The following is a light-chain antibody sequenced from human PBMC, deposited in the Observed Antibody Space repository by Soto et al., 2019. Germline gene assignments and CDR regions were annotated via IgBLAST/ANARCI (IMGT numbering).Light chain of an antibody. CDR1: QSVNIN. Sequence: EIVMTQSPATLSVSPGERATLSCRASQSVNINLAWYQQKPGQAPRLLIFGTSTRATGVPARFSGSGSGTDFTLTISRLEPEDFAVYYCQQYGSSPWTFGQGTKVDI. J-gene: IGKJ1*01. V-gene: IGKV3-15*01. CDR2: GTS. CDR3: QQYGSSPWT.